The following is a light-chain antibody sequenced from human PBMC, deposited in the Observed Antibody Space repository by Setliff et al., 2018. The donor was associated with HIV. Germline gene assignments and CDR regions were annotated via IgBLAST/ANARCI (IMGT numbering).Light chain of an antibody. Sequence: QFVLTQPPSVSGAPGQRVTISCTGSSSTIGAVYDVHWYQQFPGTAPKVLIYANSNRPSGVPDRFSGSKSGTSASLAITGLQAEDEADYFCQSFDSSLNGYVFGTGTKVTVL. CDR2: ANS. V-gene: IGLV1-40*01. J-gene: IGLJ1*01. CDR1: SSTIGAVYD. CDR3: QSFDSSLNGYV.